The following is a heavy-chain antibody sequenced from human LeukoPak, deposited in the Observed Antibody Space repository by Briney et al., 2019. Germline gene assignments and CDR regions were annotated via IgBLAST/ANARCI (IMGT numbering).Heavy chain of an antibody. D-gene: IGHD3-22*01. CDR1: GFIFSDYY. J-gene: IGHJ3*02. CDR3: ARDYHDSSSGASDI. CDR2: ISSSGSTM. V-gene: IGHV3-11*01. Sequence: GGSLRLSCAASGFIFSDYYMSWIRQAPGKGLEWVSYISSSGSTMYYTDSVKGRFTISRDNAKNSLYLQMNSLRAEDTAVYYCARDYHDSSSGASDIWGPGTMVTVSS.